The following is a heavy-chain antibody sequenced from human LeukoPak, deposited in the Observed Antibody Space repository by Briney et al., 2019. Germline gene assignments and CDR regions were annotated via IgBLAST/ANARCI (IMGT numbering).Heavy chain of an antibody. CDR1: GFTFSSYA. J-gene: IGHJ4*02. V-gene: IGHV3-23*01. Sequence: GGSLRLSCAASGFTFSSYAMSWVRQAPGKGLEWVSAISGSGGSTYYADSVKGRFTISRDNSKNTLYLQMNSLRAEDTAVYYCGRGRDTAMVFGYHFDYWGQGTLVTVSS. D-gene: IGHD5-18*01. CDR3: GRGRDTAMVFGYHFDY. CDR2: ISGSGGST.